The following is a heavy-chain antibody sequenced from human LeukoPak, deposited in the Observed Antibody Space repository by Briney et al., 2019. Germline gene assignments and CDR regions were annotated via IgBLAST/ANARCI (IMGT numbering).Heavy chain of an antibody. CDR2: ISYDGSNK. J-gene: IGHJ3*02. D-gene: IGHD3-10*01. Sequence: PGGSLRLSCAASGFTFSNYGMHWVSHAPGKGLEWVVVISYDGSNKYYADSVKGRFTISRDNTKNTLYLQMNSLRAEDTAVYYCANGYYYGSGSYYKEAFDIWGQGTMVTVSS. V-gene: IGHV3-30*18. CDR1: GFTFSNYG. CDR3: ANGYYYGSGSYYKEAFDI.